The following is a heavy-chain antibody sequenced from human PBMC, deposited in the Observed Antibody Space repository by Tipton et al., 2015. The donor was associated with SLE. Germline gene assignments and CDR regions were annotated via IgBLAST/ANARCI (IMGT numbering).Heavy chain of an antibody. J-gene: IGHJ4*02. Sequence: SLRLSWVASGFTFSNIWMHWVRQAPGKGLVWVSRINSDGSTASYADSVKGRFTISRDNAKNTLYLQMNNLRADDTAVYSCARDNFWGSYLVDSWGQGTLVTVSS. CDR2: INSDGSTA. CDR3: ARDNFWGSYLVDS. D-gene: IGHD3-16*02. V-gene: IGHV3-74*01. CDR1: GFTFSNIW.